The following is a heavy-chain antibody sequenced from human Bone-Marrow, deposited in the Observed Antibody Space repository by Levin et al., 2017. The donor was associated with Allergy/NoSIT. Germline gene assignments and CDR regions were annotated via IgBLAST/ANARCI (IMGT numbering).Heavy chain of an antibody. Sequence: GESLKISCTASGLVVSESYMSWVRQAPGKGPEWVSLISDDGETINYVDSAKGRFSISRDDSKNTLYLQMNSLRAEDTAVYYCAKGSRADSYYSPVNSWGQGTLVTVSS. J-gene: IGHJ4*02. V-gene: IGHV3-23*01. CDR2: ISDDGETI. D-gene: IGHD2/OR15-2a*01. CDR1: GLVVSESY. CDR3: AKGSRADSYYSPVNS.